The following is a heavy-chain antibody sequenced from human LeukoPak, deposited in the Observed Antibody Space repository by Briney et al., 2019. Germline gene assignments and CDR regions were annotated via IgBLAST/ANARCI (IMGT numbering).Heavy chain of an antibody. CDR3: ARDGANDFWSGYSDYYYMDV. V-gene: IGHV1-2*02. J-gene: IGHJ6*03. D-gene: IGHD3-3*01. Sequence: ASVKVSCKASGYTFTGYYMHWVRQAPGQGLEWMGWINPNSGGTNYAQKFQGRVTMTRYTSISTAYMELSRLRSDDTAVYYCARDGANDFWSGYSDYYYMDVWGKGTTVTVSS. CDR1: GYTFTGYY. CDR2: INPNSGGT.